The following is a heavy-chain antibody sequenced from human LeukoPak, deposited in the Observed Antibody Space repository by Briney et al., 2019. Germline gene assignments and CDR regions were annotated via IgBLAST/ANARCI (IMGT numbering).Heavy chain of an antibody. CDR3: ARDHSSGWFDY. V-gene: IGHV4-59*01. J-gene: IGHJ4*02. D-gene: IGHD6-19*01. Sequence: PSETLSLTCTVSGVSISSYYWSWIRQPPGKGLEWIGYIYYSGSTNYNPSLKSRVTISVDTSKNQFSLKLSSVTAADTAVYYCARDHSSGWFDYWGQGTLVTVSS. CDR1: GVSISSYY. CDR2: IYYSGST.